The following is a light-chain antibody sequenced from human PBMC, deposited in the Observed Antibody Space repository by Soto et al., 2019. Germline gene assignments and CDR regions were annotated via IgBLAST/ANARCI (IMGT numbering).Light chain of an antibody. CDR2: AAS. CDR1: QSISSY. V-gene: IGKV1-39*01. CDR3: QQYDTSPLT. Sequence: DIQMTQSPSSLSASVGDRVTITCRASQSISSYLNWYQQKPGKAPKLLIYAASSLQSGVPSRFSGSGSGTDFTLTISRLEPEDFAVYYCQQYDTSPLTFGGGAKV. J-gene: IGKJ4*01.